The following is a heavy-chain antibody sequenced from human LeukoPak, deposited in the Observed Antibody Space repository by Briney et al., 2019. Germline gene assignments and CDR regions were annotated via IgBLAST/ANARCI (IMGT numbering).Heavy chain of an antibody. CDR2: TYYSGST. Sequence: KPSETLSLTCTVSGGSISSHYWSWIRQPPGKGLEWIGYTYYSGSTNYNPPLKSRVTISVDTSKNPFSLKLSSVTAADTAVYYCARAPTLYYDFWSGYTIGWFDPWGQGTLVTVPS. V-gene: IGHV4-59*11. CDR3: ARAPTLYYDFWSGYTIGWFDP. D-gene: IGHD3-3*01. J-gene: IGHJ5*02. CDR1: GGSISSHY.